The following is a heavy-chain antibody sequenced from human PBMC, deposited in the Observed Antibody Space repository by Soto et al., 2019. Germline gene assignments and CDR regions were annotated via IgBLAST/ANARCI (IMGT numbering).Heavy chain of an antibody. J-gene: IGHJ4*02. D-gene: IGHD6-19*01. Sequence: EVQLVESGGGLIQPGGSLRLSCAASGFTVSSKYLSWVRQAPGKGLEWVSMIYSGGKTYYADSVKGRFTISRDNSKNPLYLQMNRLRAEDTAVYYCAQSTGWPGFDFWGQGTLVIVSS. CDR3: AQSTGWPGFDF. CDR2: IYSGGKT. V-gene: IGHV3-53*01. CDR1: GFTVSSKY.